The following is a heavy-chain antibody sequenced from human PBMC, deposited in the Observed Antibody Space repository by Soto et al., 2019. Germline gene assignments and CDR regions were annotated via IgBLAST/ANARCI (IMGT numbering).Heavy chain of an antibody. CDR2: ISYDGSNK. Sequence: QVQLVESGGGVVQPGRSLRLSCAASGFTFSSYGMHWVRQAPGKGLEWVAVISYDGSNKYYADSVKGRFTISKDNSKNTLYLQMNRLSADDTAVYYCAKDDQSSIVVVVAATPGAFDIWGQGTMVTVSS. J-gene: IGHJ3*02. CDR1: GFTFSSYG. V-gene: IGHV3-30*18. D-gene: IGHD2-15*01. CDR3: AKDDQSSIVVVVAATPGAFDI.